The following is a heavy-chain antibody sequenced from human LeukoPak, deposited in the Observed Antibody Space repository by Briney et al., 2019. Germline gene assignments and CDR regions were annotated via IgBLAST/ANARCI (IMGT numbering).Heavy chain of an antibody. CDR1: GGSISSSIW. V-gene: IGHV4-4*02. Sequence: SETLSLTCAVSGGSISSSIWWSWVRQPPGKGLEWIGEIYHSGSTNYNPSLKSRVTISVDKSKNQFSLKLSSVTAADTAVYYCARGVPGGWDWFDPWGQGTLVTVSS. J-gene: IGHJ5*02. CDR2: IYHSGST. D-gene: IGHD3-10*01. CDR3: ARGVPGGWDWFDP.